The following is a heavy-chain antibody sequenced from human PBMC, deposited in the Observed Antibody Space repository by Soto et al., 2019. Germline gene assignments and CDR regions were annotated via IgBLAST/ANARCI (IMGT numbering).Heavy chain of an antibody. J-gene: IGHJ4*02. CDR3: AKVERSRYYFDF. Sequence: GGSLRLSCAAPGFLFSDHYMDWVRQAPGKGLEWVGRSRNEANSYTTEYAPSVRGRFTISRDDSKDSLYLQMDSLDTEDTAVYYCAKVERSRYYFDFWGKGTLVTVSS. V-gene: IGHV3-72*01. CDR2: SRNEANSYTT. D-gene: IGHD2-15*01. CDR1: GFLFSDHY.